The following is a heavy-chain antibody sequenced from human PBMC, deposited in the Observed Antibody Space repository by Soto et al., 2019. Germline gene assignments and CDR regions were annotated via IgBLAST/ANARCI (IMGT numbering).Heavy chain of an antibody. CDR3: VRDGTKTLRDWFDP. J-gene: IGHJ5*02. Sequence: SETLSLTCTVSGASISGFYWSWIRKSAGKGLEWIGRIYATGTTDYNPSLKSRVMMPVDTSKKQFSLKLRSVTAADTAVYYCVRDGTKTLRDWFDPWGQGISVTVSS. CDR1: GASISGFY. V-gene: IGHV4-4*07. D-gene: IGHD1-1*01. CDR2: IYATGTT.